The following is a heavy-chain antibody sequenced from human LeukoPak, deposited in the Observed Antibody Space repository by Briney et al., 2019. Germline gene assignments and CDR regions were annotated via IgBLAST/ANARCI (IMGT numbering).Heavy chain of an antibody. V-gene: IGHV1-8*03. CDR3: ARDHRYCSGGSCLATFDI. CDR2: MNPNSGNT. CDR1: GYTFTSYD. Sequence: GASVKVSCKASGYTFTSYDINWVRQATGQGLEWMGWMNPNSGNTGYAQKFQGRVTLTRDTSITTAYLELSSLRSEDTAVYYCARDHRYCSGGSCLATFDIWGQGTMVTVSS. D-gene: IGHD2-15*01. J-gene: IGHJ3*02.